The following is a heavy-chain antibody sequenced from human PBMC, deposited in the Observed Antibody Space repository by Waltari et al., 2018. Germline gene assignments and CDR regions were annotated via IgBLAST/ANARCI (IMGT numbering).Heavy chain of an antibody. D-gene: IGHD4-17*01. J-gene: IGHJ3*02. CDR1: GSSISSGYY. CDR3: ARDYGDYISSDAFDI. V-gene: IGHV4-38-2*02. Sequence: QVQLQESGPGLVKPSETLSLTCTVSGSSISSGYYWGWIRQPPGKGLEGIAGIHHRGSTAYNLSLRSRVTVSVDTAKKECSLKLSSVTAADTAVYYCARDYGDYISSDAFDIWGQGTMVTVSS. CDR2: IHHRGST.